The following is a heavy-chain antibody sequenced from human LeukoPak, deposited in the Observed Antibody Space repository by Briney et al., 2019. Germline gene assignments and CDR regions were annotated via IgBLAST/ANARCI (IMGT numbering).Heavy chain of an antibody. CDR3: TKEGYYGSGSFPDY. CDR1: GFTVSSNY. Sequence: GGSLRLSCAASGFTVSSNYMSWVRQAPGRGLEWVSVIYSGGSTYYADSVKGRFTISRDNSKNTLYLQMSSLRAEDTAVYYCTKEGYYGSGSFPDYWGQGTLVTVSS. J-gene: IGHJ4*02. D-gene: IGHD3-10*01. V-gene: IGHV3-66*02. CDR2: IYSGGST.